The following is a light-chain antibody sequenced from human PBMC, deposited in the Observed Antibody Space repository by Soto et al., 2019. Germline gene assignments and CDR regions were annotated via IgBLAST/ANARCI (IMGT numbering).Light chain of an antibody. CDR1: QSVSSNF. V-gene: IGKV3-20*01. Sequence: ENVRTQSPGTLSLSPGERATLSCRASQSVSSNFLAWYQQKPGQAPRLLIYGASNRATGIPDRFSGSGSGTDFTLTISRLEPDDFAVYYCQQYDSSPRPFGQGTHVEIK. CDR3: QQYDSSPRP. J-gene: IGKJ1*01. CDR2: GAS.